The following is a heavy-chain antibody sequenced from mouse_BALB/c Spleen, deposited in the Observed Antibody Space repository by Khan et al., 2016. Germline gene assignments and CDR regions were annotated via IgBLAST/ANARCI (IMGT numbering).Heavy chain of an antibody. J-gene: IGHJ2*01. CDR3: VTYDGYYFDY. CDR2: ISYSGST. Sequence: EVELVESGPSLVKPSQTLSLTCSVTGDSITSGYWNWIRKFPGNKLEYMGYISYSGSTFYNPSLKCRISITRDTSKNQYYLQLHSVTTEDTATYYCVTYDGYYFDYWGQGTTLTVSS. CDR1: GDSITSGY. V-gene: IGHV3-8*02. D-gene: IGHD2-3*01.